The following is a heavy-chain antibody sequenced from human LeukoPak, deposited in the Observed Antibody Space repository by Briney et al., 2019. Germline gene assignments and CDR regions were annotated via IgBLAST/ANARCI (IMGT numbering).Heavy chain of an antibody. CDR2: ISSSRTT. V-gene: IGHV3-48*01. Sequence: GGSLRLSCAASGFPFSSYSMNWVRQAPGEGLEWVSYISSSRTTSYADSVKGRFTISRDNAKNSLYLQMNSLRAEDTAVYYCARDLEGSGSFYRPSYDYWGQGTLVTVSS. J-gene: IGHJ4*02. CDR3: ARDLEGSGSFYRPSYDY. D-gene: IGHD3-10*01. CDR1: GFPFSSYS.